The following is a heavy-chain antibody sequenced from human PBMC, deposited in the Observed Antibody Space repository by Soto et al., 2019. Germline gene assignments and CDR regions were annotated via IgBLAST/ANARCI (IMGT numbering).Heavy chain of an antibody. CDR2: IFYSGST. V-gene: IGHV4-30-4*01. D-gene: IGHD3-10*01. CDR1: GGPISGDYY. Sequence: SETLSLTCNVSGGPISGDYYWTWIRQPPGKGLEWIGYIFYSGSTYYNPSLKSRVTMSVDTSKNQFSLRLSSVTAADTAVYYCARTLSGFTYGSRQFYFDYWGQGTLVTVSS. CDR3: ARTLSGFTYGSRQFYFDY. J-gene: IGHJ4*02.